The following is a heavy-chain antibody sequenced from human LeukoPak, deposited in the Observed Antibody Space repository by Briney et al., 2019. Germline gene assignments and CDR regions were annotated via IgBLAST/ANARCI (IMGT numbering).Heavy chain of an antibody. V-gene: IGHV4-39*01. D-gene: IGHD2-2*01. CDR2: IYYSGST. CDR3: ARLAVVPAAIDY. Sequence: SETLSLTCTVSGGSISSSSYYWGWIRQPPGKGLEWIGSIYYSGSTYYNPSLKSRVTISVDTSKNQFSLKLSSVTAADTAVYYCARLAVVPAAIDYWGQGTLVTVSS. J-gene: IGHJ4*02. CDR1: GGSISSSSYY.